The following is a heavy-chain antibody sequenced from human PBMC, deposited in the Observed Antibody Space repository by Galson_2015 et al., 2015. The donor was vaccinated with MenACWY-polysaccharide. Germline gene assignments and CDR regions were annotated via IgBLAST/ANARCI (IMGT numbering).Heavy chain of an antibody. D-gene: IGHD6-13*01. CDR3: SKASQCGAAAVRAFVH. J-gene: IGHJ4*02. V-gene: IGHV3-23*01. Sequence: SLRLSCAASGFSLTSYAVNWVRPASGKGLEWVAVISGSGTDIRYADSVKGRFTLSRDTSKRALYLQMNSLRAEDTAKYYCSKASQCGAAAVRAFVHWGQRTLVTVSS. CDR1: GFSLTSYA. CDR2: ISGSGTDI.